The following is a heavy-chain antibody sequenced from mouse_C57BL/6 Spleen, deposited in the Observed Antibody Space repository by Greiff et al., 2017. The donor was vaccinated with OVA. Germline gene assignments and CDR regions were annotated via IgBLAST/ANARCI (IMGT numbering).Heavy chain of an antibody. J-gene: IGHJ4*01. CDR2: INPNNGGT. CDR3: ARSGNWVKYYYAMDY. Sequence: EVQLQQSGPELVKPGASVKISCKASGYTFTDYNMDWVKQSHGKSLEWIGDINPNNGGTIYNQKFKGKATLTVDKSSSTAYMELRSLTSEDTAVYYCARSGNWVKYYYAMDYWGQGTSVTVSS. V-gene: IGHV1-18*01. D-gene: IGHD4-1*01. CDR1: GYTFTDYN.